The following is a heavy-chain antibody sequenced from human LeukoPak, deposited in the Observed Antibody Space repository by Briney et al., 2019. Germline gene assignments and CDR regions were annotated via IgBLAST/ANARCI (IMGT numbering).Heavy chain of an antibody. Sequence: SQTLSLTCTVSGGSISSGDYYWSWIRQPPGKGLEWIGYIYHSGSTYYNPSLKSRVTISVDRSKNQFSLKLSSVTAADTAVYYCARDTVTTRFDYWGQGTLVTVSS. CDR1: GGSISSGDYY. CDR3: ARDTVTTRFDY. D-gene: IGHD4-11*01. J-gene: IGHJ4*02. CDR2: IYHSGST. V-gene: IGHV4-30-2*01.